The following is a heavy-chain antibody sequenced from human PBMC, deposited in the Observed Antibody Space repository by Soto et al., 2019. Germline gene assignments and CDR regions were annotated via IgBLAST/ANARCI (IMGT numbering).Heavy chain of an antibody. V-gene: IGHV2-5*02. CDR2: IYWDDDK. D-gene: IGHD2-21*01. Sequence: QITLKESGPTLVKPTQTLTLTCTFSGFSLSTSGVGVGWIRQTPGKALEWLALIYWDDDKRYKPSLKSRLTIXXDXSXXQEVLTMTNMDPVDTATYYCAHNWGGRWLSNPFDYWGQGTLVTVSS. CDR1: GFSLSTSGVG. J-gene: IGHJ4*02. CDR3: AHNWGGRWLSNPFDY.